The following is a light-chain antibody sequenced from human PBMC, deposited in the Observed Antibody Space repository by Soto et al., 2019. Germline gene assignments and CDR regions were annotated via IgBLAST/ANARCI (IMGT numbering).Light chain of an antibody. CDR2: AAS. Sequence: DIQMTQSPSSLSSSVGDRVTIACRASQTISNYLHWYQQKPGKAPKLLIYAASSLQSGVPSRFSGSGSGTEFTLTISSLQSEDFAVYYCQQYNNWPPITFGQGTRLEIK. CDR3: QQYNNWPPIT. J-gene: IGKJ5*01. CDR1: QTISNY. V-gene: IGKV1-17*01.